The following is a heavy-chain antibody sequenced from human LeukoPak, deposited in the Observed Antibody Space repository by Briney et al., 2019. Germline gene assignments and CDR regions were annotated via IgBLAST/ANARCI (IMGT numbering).Heavy chain of an antibody. D-gene: IGHD1-26*01. V-gene: IGHV4-39*07. Sequence: PSETLSLTCTVSGGSISSSSYYWGWIRQPPGKGLEWIGSIYYSGSTYYNPSLKSRVTISVDTSKNQFSLKLSSVTAADTAVYYCARWDSIPYFDYWGQGTLVTVSS. CDR3: ARWDSIPYFDY. CDR2: IYYSGST. CDR1: GGSISSSSYY. J-gene: IGHJ4*02.